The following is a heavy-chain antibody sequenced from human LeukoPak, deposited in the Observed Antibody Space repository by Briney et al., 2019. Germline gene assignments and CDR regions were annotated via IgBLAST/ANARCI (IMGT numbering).Heavy chain of an antibody. Sequence: PGGSLRLSCAASGLTFSSYSMNWVRQAPGKGLEWVSSISSSSSYIYYADSVKGRFTISRDNAKNSLYLQMNSLRAEDTAVYYCVSSIVVEYPGGFDYWGQGTLVTVSS. D-gene: IGHD3-22*01. V-gene: IGHV3-21*01. CDR3: VSSIVVEYPGGFDY. CDR1: GLTFSSYS. J-gene: IGHJ4*02. CDR2: ISSSSSYI.